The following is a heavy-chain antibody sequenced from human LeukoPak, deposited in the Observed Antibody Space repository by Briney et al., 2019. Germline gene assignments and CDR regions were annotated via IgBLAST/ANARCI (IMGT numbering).Heavy chain of an antibody. J-gene: IGHJ4*02. Sequence: GSLRLSCAASGFTFSSYAMHWVRQAPGKGLEWVAVISYDGSNKYYADSVKGRFTISRDNSKNTLYLQMNSLRAEDTAVYYCASQYSGYGGEFDYWGQGTLVTVSS. V-gene: IGHV3-30*04. CDR2: ISYDGSNK. CDR3: ASQYSGYGGEFDY. CDR1: GFTFSSYA. D-gene: IGHD5-12*01.